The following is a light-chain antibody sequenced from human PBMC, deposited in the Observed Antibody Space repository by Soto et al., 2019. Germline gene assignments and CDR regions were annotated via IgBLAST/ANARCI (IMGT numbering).Light chain of an antibody. Sequence: QSALTQPASVSGSPGQSITISCTGTSSDVGGYNDVSWYQQHPGTAPKLMIYDVSNRPSAVSKPFSRSTSGNTASLTISGLQAEDEAVYECSSYTSSSTTLYAFGTGTKVTV. CDR1: SSDVGGYND. J-gene: IGLJ1*01. CDR3: SSYTSSSTTLYA. V-gene: IGLV2-14*01. CDR2: DVS.